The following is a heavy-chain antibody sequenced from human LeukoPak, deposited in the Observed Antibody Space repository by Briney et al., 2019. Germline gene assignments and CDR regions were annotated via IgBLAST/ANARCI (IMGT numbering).Heavy chain of an antibody. J-gene: IGHJ4*02. CDR3: ARGQYSSSWYEKEYYFDY. Sequence: PSETLSLTCAVYGGSFSGYYWSWIRQPPGKGLEWIGEINHSGSTNYNPSLKSRVTISVDTSKNQFSLKLSSVTAADTAVYYCARGQYSSSWYEKEYYFDYWGQGILVTVSS. V-gene: IGHV4-34*01. D-gene: IGHD6-13*01. CDR2: INHSGST. CDR1: GGSFSGYY.